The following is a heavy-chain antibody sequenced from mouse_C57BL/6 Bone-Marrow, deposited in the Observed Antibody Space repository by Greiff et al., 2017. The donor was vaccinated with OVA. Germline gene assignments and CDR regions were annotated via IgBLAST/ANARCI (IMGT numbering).Heavy chain of an antibody. CDR2: ISYDGSN. V-gene: IGHV3-6*01. J-gene: IGHJ2*01. Sequence: ESGPGLVKPSQSLSLTCSVTGYSITSGYYWNWIRQFPGNKLEWMGYISYDGSNNYNPSLKNRISITRDTSKNQFFLKLNSVTTEDTATYYCAREGWLLRNFDYWGQGTTLTVSS. CDR3: AREGWLLRNFDY. D-gene: IGHD2-3*01. CDR1: GYSITSGYY.